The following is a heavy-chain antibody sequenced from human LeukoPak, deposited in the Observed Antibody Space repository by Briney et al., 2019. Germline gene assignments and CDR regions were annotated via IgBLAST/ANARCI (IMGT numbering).Heavy chain of an antibody. D-gene: IGHD6-6*01. CDR1: GGTFSSYA. CDR3: ARVPPYSSSPYYYYYGMDV. CDR2: IIPIFGTA. V-gene: IGHV1-69*06. J-gene: IGHJ6*02. Sequence: ASVKVSCKASGGTFSSYAISWVRQAPGQGLEWMGGIIPIFGTANYAQKFQGRVTITADKSTSTAYMELSSLRSEDTAVYYCARVPPYSSSPYYYYYGMDVWGQGTTVTVSS.